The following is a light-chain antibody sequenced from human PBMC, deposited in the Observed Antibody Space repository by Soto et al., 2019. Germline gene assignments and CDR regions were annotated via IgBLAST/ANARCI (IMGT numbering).Light chain of an antibody. V-gene: IGKV1-5*01. J-gene: IGKJ1*01. Sequence: DIQMTQSTSTLSASVGDRVTITCRASQSISNRLAWYQQKPGKAPKVLIYDASSLESGVPSRFSGSGSGTEFTLAISNLQPDDFATYYCQQYESYSPWTFGQGTKVDI. CDR1: QSISNR. CDR3: QQYESYSPWT. CDR2: DAS.